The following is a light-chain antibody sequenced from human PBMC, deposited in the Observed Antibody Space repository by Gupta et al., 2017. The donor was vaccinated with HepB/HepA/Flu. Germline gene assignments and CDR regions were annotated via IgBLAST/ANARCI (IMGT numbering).Light chain of an antibody. J-gene: IGKJ4*01. CDR2: AAS. CDR3: QQSDSTPNT. Sequence: DIQMTQSPSSLSASVGDRVTITCRASQSISSYLNWYQQKPGKAPKLLIYAASSLQSGVPSRFSGSGSATDFTLTISMLQPEDFATYYCQQSDSTPNTFGGGTKLEMK. V-gene: IGKV1-39*01. CDR1: QSISSY.